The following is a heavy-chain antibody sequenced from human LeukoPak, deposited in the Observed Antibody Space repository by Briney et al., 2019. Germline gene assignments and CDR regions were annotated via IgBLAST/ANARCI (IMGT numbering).Heavy chain of an antibody. Sequence: IPSETLSLTCTVSGGSISRNLYYWAWIRQPPGRGLEWIGSSYFSGSTYYNPSLQSRVTISVDAAKNQFSLRVNSVTAADTAVYYCAVITIFGVVITKGSDSDAFDIWGQGTMVTVSS. V-gene: IGHV4-39*01. CDR1: GGSISRNLYY. J-gene: IGHJ3*02. D-gene: IGHD3-3*01. CDR3: AVITIFGVVITKGSDSDAFDI. CDR2: SYFSGST.